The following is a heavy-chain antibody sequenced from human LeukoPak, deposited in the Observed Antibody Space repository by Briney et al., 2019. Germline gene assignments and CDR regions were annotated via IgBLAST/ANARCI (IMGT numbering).Heavy chain of an antibody. D-gene: IGHD3-3*01. J-gene: IGHJ5*02. CDR1: GGSISSSSYY. Sequence: PSETLSLTCTVSGGSISSSSYYWGWIRQPPGKGLEWIGSIYYSGSTYYNPSLKRRVTISVDTSKNQFSLKLSSVTAADTAVYYCARDLSPLLFGVVISQGGFDPWGQGTLVTVSS. V-gene: IGHV4-39*07. CDR3: ARDLSPLLFGVVISQGGFDP. CDR2: IYYSGST.